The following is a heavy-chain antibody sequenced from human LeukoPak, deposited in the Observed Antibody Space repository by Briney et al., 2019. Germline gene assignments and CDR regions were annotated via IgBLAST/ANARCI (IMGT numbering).Heavy chain of an antibody. CDR3: ARDYNC. V-gene: IGHV3-11*01. CDR2: ITPSGTVI. Sequence: GGSLRLSCSASGFTFTDYYMSWIRQAPGKGLEWVSYITPSGTVIYYGDSVKGRFTIYRDNAKKSLYLQMNSLRAEDTAVYYCARDYNCWGQGTLVTVSS. CDR1: GFTFTDYY. J-gene: IGHJ4*02. D-gene: IGHD3-10*01.